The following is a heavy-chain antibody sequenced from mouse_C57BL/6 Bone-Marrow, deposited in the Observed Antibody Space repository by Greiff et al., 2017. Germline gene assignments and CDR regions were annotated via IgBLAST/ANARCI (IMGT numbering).Heavy chain of an antibody. D-gene: IGHD1-1*01. CDR3: TKCTLVDAMDY. Sequence: VQLQQSGPVLARPGASVTMSCKTSGYTFTSYWMHWVKQRPGQGLEWIGAIYPGNSDTSYNQKVKGKANLTADTSASTAYMALNLLTNEDSAVYFCTKCTLVDAMDYWGQGTLVTVSS. V-gene: IGHV1-5*01. J-gene: IGHJ4*01. CDR2: IYPGNSDT. CDR1: GYTFTSYW.